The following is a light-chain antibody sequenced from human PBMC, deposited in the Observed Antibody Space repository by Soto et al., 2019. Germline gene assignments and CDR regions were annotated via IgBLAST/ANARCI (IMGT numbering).Light chain of an antibody. J-gene: IGKJ4*01. CDR2: DAS. Sequence: EIVLTQSPATLSLCLGERATLSCRASQSVSSYLAWYQQKPGQAPRLLIYDASNRATGIPARFSGSGSGTDFTLTISSLEPEDFAIYYCQQRSNWPPVTFGGGTKVEIK. CDR1: QSVSSY. V-gene: IGKV3-11*01. CDR3: QQRSNWPPVT.